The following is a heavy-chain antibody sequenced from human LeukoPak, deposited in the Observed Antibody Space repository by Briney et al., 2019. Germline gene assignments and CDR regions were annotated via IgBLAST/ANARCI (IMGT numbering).Heavy chain of an antibody. CDR3: ARVVNAAKYYYDSSGYLRWFDP. CDR1: GFTFSTYA. CDR2: ISGSGANT. V-gene: IGHV3-23*01. D-gene: IGHD3-22*01. J-gene: IGHJ5*02. Sequence: GGSLRLSCAASGFTFSTYAMSWVRQAPGKGLEWVSTISGSGANTYYADSVRGRFTISRDNSKNTLYLHMNSLRAEDTAVYYCARVVNAAKYYYDSSGYLRWFDPWGQGALVTVSS.